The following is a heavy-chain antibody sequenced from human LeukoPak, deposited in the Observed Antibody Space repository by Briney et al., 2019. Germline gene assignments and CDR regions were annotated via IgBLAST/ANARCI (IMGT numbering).Heavy chain of an antibody. Sequence: ASVTVSCKASGYTFTIYDINWVRQAPGQGLEWMGWTNPNNGNTGYAQKFQGRVTITRDTSINTAYMELSSLRSEDTAIYYCARQGYTSGRYGYYYYMDVWGEGTTVTVSS. CDR3: ARQGYTSGRYGYYYYMDV. CDR2: TNPNNGNT. J-gene: IGHJ6*03. CDR1: GYTFTIYD. D-gene: IGHD6-19*01. V-gene: IGHV1-8*03.